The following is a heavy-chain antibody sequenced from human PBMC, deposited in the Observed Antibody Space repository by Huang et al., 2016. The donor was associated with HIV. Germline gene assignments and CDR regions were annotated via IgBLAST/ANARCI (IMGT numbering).Heavy chain of an antibody. CDR2: MNPNNGNT. CDR1: GYTFSNYD. D-gene: IGHD2-15*01. J-gene: IGHJ4*02. CDR3: ATLPPVNYGRSGGRVRDY. V-gene: IGHV1-8*01. Sequence: QVQLVQSGAEVKKPGASVKVSCKASGYTFSNYDINWVRQAPGQGLEWMGWMNPNNGNTGYARKFQGRVTRTRSTSISTAYMELSRLRFEDTAVYYCATLPPVNYGRSGGRVRDYWGQGSLVTVSS.